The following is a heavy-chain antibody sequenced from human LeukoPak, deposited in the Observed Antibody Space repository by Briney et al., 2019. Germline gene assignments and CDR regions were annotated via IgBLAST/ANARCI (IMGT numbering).Heavy chain of an antibody. CDR2: ISAYNGKT. CDR1: GYTFTGYY. J-gene: IGHJ4*02. Sequence: GASVKVSCKASGYTFTGYYMHWVRQAPGQGLEWMGWISAYNGKTNYAQKLQDRVTMTTDTSTSTAYMELRSLRSDDTAVYYCARDGGYSAISDYWGQGTLVTVSS. D-gene: IGHD5-12*01. CDR3: ARDGGYSAISDY. V-gene: IGHV1-18*04.